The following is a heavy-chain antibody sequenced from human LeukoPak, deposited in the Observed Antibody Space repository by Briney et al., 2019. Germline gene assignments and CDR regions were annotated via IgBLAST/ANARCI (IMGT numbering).Heavy chain of an antibody. Sequence: PGRSLRLSCAASGFTFSSYAMHWVRQAPGKGLEWVAVISYDGSNKYYADSVKGRFTISRDNSKNTLYLQMNSLRAEDTAVYYCARVSLTPVAAAGISVTYFDYWGQGTLVTVSS. V-gene: IGHV3-30-3*01. CDR3: ARVSLTPVAAAGISVTYFDY. CDR2: ISYDGSNK. D-gene: IGHD6-13*01. J-gene: IGHJ4*02. CDR1: GFTFSSYA.